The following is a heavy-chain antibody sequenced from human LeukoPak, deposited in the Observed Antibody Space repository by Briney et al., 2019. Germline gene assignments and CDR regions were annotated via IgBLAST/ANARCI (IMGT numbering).Heavy chain of an antibody. Sequence: SVKVSSKAVGDTLSFYAISWVRQAPGQGLEWMGGFIPIFGTSDYAQKFQGRVTIATDESMNTAYMELTSLRSEDTAIYYCARHMYYYENTGYYSNPFDYWGQGTLVTVSS. CDR3: ARHMYYYENTGYYSNPFDY. J-gene: IGHJ4*02. D-gene: IGHD3-22*01. CDR1: GDTLSFYA. V-gene: IGHV1-69*05. CDR2: FIPIFGTS.